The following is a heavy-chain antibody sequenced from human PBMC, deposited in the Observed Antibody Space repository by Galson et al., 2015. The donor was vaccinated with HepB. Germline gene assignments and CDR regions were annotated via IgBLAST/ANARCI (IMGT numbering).Heavy chain of an antibody. V-gene: IGHV4-59*01. CDR3: ARYRAMVRASYWYFDL. Sequence: QVQLQESGPGLVKPSETLSLTCTVSGGSISSYYWSWIRQPPGKGLEWIGYIYYSGSTNYNPSLKSRVTISVDTSKNQFSLKLSSVTAADTAVYYCARYRAMVRASYWYFDLWGRGTLVTVSS. D-gene: IGHD5-18*01. J-gene: IGHJ2*01. CDR1: GGSISSYY. CDR2: IYYSGST.